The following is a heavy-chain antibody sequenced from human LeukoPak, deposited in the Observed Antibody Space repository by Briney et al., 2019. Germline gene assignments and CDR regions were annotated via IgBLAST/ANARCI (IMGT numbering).Heavy chain of an antibody. V-gene: IGHV4-59*01. CDR1: GGSISSYY. D-gene: IGHD3-3*01. CDR3: ARGVVQGDFDY. J-gene: IGHJ4*02. CDR2: IYYSGST. Sequence: SETLSLTCTVSGGSISSYYWSWIRQPPGKGLEWIGYIYYSGSTNYNPSLKSRVTISVDTSKNQFSLKLNSVTAADTAVYYCARGVVQGDFDYWGQGTLVTVSS.